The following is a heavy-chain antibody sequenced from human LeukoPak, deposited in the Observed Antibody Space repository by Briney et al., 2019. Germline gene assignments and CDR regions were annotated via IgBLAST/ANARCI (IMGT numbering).Heavy chain of an antibody. V-gene: IGHV3-11*04. CDR1: GFTFSDYY. Sequence: GGSLRLSCAASGFTFSDYYMSWIRQAPGKGLEWVSYISSSGSTIYYADSVKGRFTISRDNAKNSLYLQMNSLRAEDTAVYYCARDYYDFWSGLPRYYFDYWGQGTLVTVSS. CDR3: ARDYYDFWSGLPRYYFDY. D-gene: IGHD3-3*01. CDR2: ISSSGSTI. J-gene: IGHJ4*02.